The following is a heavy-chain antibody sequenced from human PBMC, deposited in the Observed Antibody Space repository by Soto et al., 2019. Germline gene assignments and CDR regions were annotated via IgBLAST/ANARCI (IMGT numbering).Heavy chain of an antibody. J-gene: IGHJ4*02. CDR3: ARGAGYYSDSSGYSQFDY. Sequence: QVQLVQSGAEVKKPGSSVKVSCKASGGTFSSYAISWVRQAPGQGLEWMGGIIPIFGTANYAQKVQGRVKMTADESTSTAYMELSSLRSADTAVYYCARGAGYYSDSSGYSQFDYWGQGTLVTVSS. V-gene: IGHV1-69*12. D-gene: IGHD3-22*01. CDR1: GGTFSSYA. CDR2: IIPIFGTA.